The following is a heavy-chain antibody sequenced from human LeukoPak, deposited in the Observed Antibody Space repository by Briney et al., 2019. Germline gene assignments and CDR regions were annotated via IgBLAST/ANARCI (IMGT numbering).Heavy chain of an antibody. J-gene: IGHJ4*02. D-gene: IGHD3-10*01. CDR1: GGSFSGYY. CDR3: ARGQLLWFGEPTYYFDY. Sequence: SETLSLTCAVYGGSFSGYYWSWIRQPPGKGLEWIGEINHSGSTNYNPSLKSRVTISVDTSKNQFSLKLSSVTAADTAVYYCARGQLLWFGEPTYYFDYWGQGTLVTVSS. CDR2: INHSGST. V-gene: IGHV4-34*01.